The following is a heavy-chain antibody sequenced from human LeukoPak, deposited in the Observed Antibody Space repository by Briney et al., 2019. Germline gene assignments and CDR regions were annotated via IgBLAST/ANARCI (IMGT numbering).Heavy chain of an antibody. V-gene: IGHV4-61*01. CDR2: IHYSGST. J-gene: IGHJ5*02. Sequence: SETLSLTCTVSGGSVSSDISYWSWIRQPPGKGLEWIGYIHYSGSTNYNPSLKSRVTISVDTSKNQLSLRLSSVTAADTAVYYCARDSGNWFDPWGQGTLVTVSS. D-gene: IGHD3-10*01. CDR1: GGSVSSDISY. CDR3: ARDSGNWFDP.